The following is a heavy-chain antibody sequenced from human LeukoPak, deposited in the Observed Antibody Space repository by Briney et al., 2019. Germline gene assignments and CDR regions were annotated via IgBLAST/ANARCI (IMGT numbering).Heavy chain of an antibody. CDR2: IRSKAYGGTT. J-gene: IGHJ4*02. CDR3: TRYCSGGSCYSIFDY. D-gene: IGHD2-15*01. V-gene: IGHV3-49*04. CDR1: GFTFGDYA. Sequence: PGGSLRLSCTASGFTFGDYAMSWVRQAPGKGLEWVGFIRSKAYGGTTEYAASVKGRFTISRDDSKSIAYLQMNSLKTEDTAVYYCTRYCSGGSCYSIFDYWGQGTLVTVSS.